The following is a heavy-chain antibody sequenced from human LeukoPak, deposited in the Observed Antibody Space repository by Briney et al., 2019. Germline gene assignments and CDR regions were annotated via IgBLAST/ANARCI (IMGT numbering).Heavy chain of an antibody. CDR3: ARSYYYYYMDV. J-gene: IGHJ6*03. V-gene: IGHV3-74*01. CDR2: INSDGNNT. CDR1: GFTLSSYW. Sequence: PGGSLRLSCAASGFTLSSYWMHWVRQAPGKGLVWVSRINSDGNNTNYADSVKGRFTISRDNTKNTLYPQMNSLRAEDTAVYYCARSYYYYYMDVWGKGTTVTISS.